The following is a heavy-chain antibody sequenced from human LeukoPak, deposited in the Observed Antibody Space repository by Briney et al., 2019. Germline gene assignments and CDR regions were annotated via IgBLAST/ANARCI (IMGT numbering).Heavy chain of an antibody. J-gene: IGHJ4*02. CDR3: AKASYDFWSGYLQTPAITYYFDY. CDR1: GFTFSSYA. Sequence: GGSLRLSCAASGFTFSSYAMSWARQAPGKGLEWVSAISGSGGSTYYADSVKGWFTISRDNSKNTLYLQMNSLRAEDTAVYYCAKASYDFWSGYLQTPAITYYFDYWGQGTLVTVSS. V-gene: IGHV3-23*01. CDR2: ISGSGGST. D-gene: IGHD3-3*01.